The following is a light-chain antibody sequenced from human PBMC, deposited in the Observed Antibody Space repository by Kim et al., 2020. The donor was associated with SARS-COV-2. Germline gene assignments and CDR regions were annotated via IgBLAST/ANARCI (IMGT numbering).Light chain of an antibody. J-gene: IGLJ2*01. CDR2: GTN. V-gene: IGLV3-19*01. Sequence: SSELTQDPSVSVALGQTVTITCQGDTLRNYHATWYQRKPGQAPLLVLYGTNNRPSGIPDRFSGSSSGNTASLTITGAQAEDEADYYCKSRDSSGNHLVFGGGTKLTVL. CDR1: TLRNYH. CDR3: KSRDSSGNHLV.